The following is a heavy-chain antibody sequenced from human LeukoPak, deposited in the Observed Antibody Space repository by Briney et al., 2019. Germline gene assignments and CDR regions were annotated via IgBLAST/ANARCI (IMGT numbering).Heavy chain of an antibody. J-gene: IGHJ5*02. CDR2: INHSGST. Sequence: LETLSPTCAVYGGSFSGYYWSWIRQPPGKGLEWIGEINHSGSTNYNPSLKSRVTISVDTSKNQFSLKLSSVTAADTAVYYCARGSNSSSFNWFDPWGQGTLVTVSS. CDR1: GGSFSGYY. V-gene: IGHV4-34*01. CDR3: ARGSNSSSFNWFDP. D-gene: IGHD6-13*01.